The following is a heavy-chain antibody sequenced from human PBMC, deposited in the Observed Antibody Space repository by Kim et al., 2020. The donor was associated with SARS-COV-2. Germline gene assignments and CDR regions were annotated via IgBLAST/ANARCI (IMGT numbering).Heavy chain of an antibody. J-gene: IGHJ1*01. V-gene: IGHV3-48*02. CDR2: I. CDR3: VGGLQTILSSV. Sequence: IDYADSVKGRFIISRDNAKNSLYLQMNSLRDEDTGLYYCVGGLQTILSSVWGQGTLVTVSS. D-gene: IGHD3-10*02.